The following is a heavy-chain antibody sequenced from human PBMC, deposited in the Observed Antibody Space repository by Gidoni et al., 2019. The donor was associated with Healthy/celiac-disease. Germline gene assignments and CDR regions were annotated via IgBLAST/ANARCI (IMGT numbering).Heavy chain of an antibody. CDR1: GFTFSSYA. D-gene: IGHD6-13*01. J-gene: IGHJ4*02. CDR3: AKDQVFRDSSIQFDY. V-gene: IGHV3-23*01. Sequence: EVQLLESGGGLVQPGGSLRLSCAASGFTFSSYAMSWVRQAPGKGLEWVSGISGSGGFTYYADSVKGRFTISRDNSKNTLYLQMNSLRAEDTAIYYCAKDQVFRDSSIQFDYWGQGTLVTVSS. CDR2: ISGSGGFT.